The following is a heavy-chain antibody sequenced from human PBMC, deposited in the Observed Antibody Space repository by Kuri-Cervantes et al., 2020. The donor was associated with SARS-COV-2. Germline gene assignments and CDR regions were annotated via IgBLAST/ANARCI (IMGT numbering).Heavy chain of an antibody. D-gene: IGHD1-26*01. CDR3: ASELGENAFDI. Sequence: GESLKISCVASGFTFSSYTIHCVRQAPGKGLEWVAVISYDGSNKYYADSVKGRFTISRDNSKNTLYLQMNSLRAEDTAVYYCASELGENAFDIWGQGTMVTVSS. CDR2: ISYDGSNK. V-gene: IGHV3-30-3*01. CDR1: GFTFSSYT. J-gene: IGHJ3*02.